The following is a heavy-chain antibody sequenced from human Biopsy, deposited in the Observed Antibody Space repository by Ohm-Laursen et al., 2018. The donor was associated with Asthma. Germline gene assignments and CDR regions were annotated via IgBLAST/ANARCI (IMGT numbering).Heavy chain of an antibody. CDR1: GVSISSDY. CDR2: IYYSGST. J-gene: IGHJ6*02. D-gene: IGHD3-3*01. Sequence: SETLSLTCTVSGVSISSDYWSWIRQPPGKGLEWIGHIYYSGSTNYQPSLKSRVTISVDTSKNQFSLKLRSATAADAAVYYCARDRRVRFLEWPPAMDVWGQGTTVTVSS. V-gene: IGHV4-59*01. CDR3: ARDRRVRFLEWPPAMDV.